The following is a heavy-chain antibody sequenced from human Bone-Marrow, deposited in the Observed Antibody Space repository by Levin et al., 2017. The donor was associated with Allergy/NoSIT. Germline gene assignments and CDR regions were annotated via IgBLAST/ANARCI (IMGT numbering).Heavy chain of an antibody. D-gene: IGHD1-1*01. Sequence: SGPTLVKPTQTLTLTCTFSGFSLTRYGVGVGWIRQPPGKALEWLAVIYWDDDKRYSPSLKNRLTITKDTSKDQVVLTMTNMDTVDTGTYYCAQRGSWAGNNWDTGYLDYWGQGTLVTVSS. CDR2: IYWDDDK. CDR1: GFSLTRYGVG. CDR3: AQRGSWAGNNWDTGYLDY. V-gene: IGHV2-5*02. J-gene: IGHJ4*02.